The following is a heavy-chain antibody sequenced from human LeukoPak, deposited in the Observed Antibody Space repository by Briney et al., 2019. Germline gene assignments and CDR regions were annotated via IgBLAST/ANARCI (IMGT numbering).Heavy chain of an antibody. D-gene: IGHD3-9*01. V-gene: IGHV4-39*01. CDR2: IYYSGST. CDR3: ARRFEYYDILTGYSMTGFDY. Sequence: SETLSLTCTVSGGSISSSSYYWGWIRQPPGKGLEWIGSIYYSGSTYYNPSLKSRVTISVDTSKNQFSLKLSSVTAAGTAVYYCARRFEYYDILTGYSMTGFDYWGQGTLVTVSS. J-gene: IGHJ4*02. CDR1: GGSISSSSYY.